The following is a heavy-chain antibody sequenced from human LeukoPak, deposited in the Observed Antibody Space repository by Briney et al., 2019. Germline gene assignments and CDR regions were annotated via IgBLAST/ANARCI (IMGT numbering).Heavy chain of an antibody. CDR1: GYSFTSYA. Sequence: ASVKVSCKASGYSFTSYAINWVRQAPGQGLEWMGWISAYNGNTDHAQKFQGRVTMTTDRSTSTAYMELRSLTSDDTAVYYCARDPLRSTWSTYYNALDVWGQGTGLTVSS. D-gene: IGHD6-13*01. CDR2: ISAYNGNT. CDR3: ARDPLRSTWSTYYNALDV. J-gene: IGHJ6*02. V-gene: IGHV1-18*01.